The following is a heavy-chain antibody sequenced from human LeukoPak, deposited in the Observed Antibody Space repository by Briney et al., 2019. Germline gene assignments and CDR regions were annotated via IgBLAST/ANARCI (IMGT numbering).Heavy chain of an antibody. J-gene: IGHJ4*02. CDR1: GFTFDDYA. Sequence: PGGSLRLSCAASGFTFDDYAMHWVRQAPGEGLEWVSGISWNSGSIGYADSVKGRFTISRDNAKNSLYLQMNSLRAEDTALYYCAKVFHYYDSSGSFDYWGQGTLVTVSS. CDR3: AKVFHYYDSSGSFDY. CDR2: ISWNSGSI. V-gene: IGHV3-9*01. D-gene: IGHD3-22*01.